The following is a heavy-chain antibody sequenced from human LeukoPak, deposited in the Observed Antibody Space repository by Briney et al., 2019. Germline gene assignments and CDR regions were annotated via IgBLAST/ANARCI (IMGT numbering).Heavy chain of an antibody. J-gene: IGHJ4*02. Sequence: GESLRLSCAAAGFTFNSHRMHWVRQAPGKGLEWVSYIDTTSSTIYYADSVKGRFTISRDNAKNSLYLQMNSLRAEDTAVYYCVIAQRMTTAAPYEFDYWGQGTLVTVSS. CDR2: IDTTSSTI. D-gene: IGHD4-11*01. V-gene: IGHV3-48*01. CDR3: VIAQRMTTAAPYEFDY. CDR1: GFTFNSHR.